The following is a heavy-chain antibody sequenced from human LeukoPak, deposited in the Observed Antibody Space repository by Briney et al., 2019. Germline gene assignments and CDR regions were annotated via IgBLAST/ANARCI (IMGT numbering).Heavy chain of an antibody. V-gene: IGHV4-59*01. D-gene: IGHD6-25*01. CDR2: IYYSGST. CDR3: ARGTGYGDYFGY. Sequence: PSETLSLTCTVSGGSISSYYWSWIRQPPGKGLEWIGYIYYSGSTNYNPSLKSRVTISVDTSKNQFSLKLSSVTAADTAVYYCARGTGYGDYFGYWGQGTLVTVSS. CDR1: GGSISSYY. J-gene: IGHJ4*02.